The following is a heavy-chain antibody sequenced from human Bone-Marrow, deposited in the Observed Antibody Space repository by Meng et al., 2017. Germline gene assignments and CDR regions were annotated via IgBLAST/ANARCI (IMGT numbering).Heavy chain of an antibody. CDR2: IYYTGTT. J-gene: IGHJ4*02. D-gene: IGHD5-18*01. CDR3: ARTPGYSYGQIDS. Sequence: QVQLQEPGPGLFRPSETLSLTCTVSGGSVYSGSYYWSWIRQPPGKGLEWIGYIYYTGTTKYNPSLKSRVTISVDTSKNQFSLNLSSVTAADTALYYCARTPGYSYGQIDSWGQGTLVTVSS. V-gene: IGHV4-61*01. CDR1: GGSVYSGSYY.